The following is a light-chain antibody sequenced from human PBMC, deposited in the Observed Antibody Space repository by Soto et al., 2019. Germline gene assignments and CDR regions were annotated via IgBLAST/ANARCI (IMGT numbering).Light chain of an antibody. CDR3: QNYNGAPYA. Sequence: DIPMTQSPPSLSASVGDRVTITCRASQAISNFVAWYQQKAGKAPSLLMYEASTLQSGGPSRFSGRGSGTAFTLTISSLQPEDVATYFCQNYNGAPYAFGQGTKLEIK. CDR2: EAS. V-gene: IGKV1-27*01. CDR1: QAISNF. J-gene: IGKJ2*01.